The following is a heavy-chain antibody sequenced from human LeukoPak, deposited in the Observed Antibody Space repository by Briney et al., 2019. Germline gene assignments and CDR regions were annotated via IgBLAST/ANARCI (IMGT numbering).Heavy chain of an antibody. D-gene: IGHD3-22*01. CDR1: GFTFSYHT. J-gene: IGHJ3*02. CDR3: ARAHDSPMISAFDI. CDR2: ISSNGAYI. V-gene: IGHV3-21*01. Sequence: GGSLRLSCVASGFTFSYHTVNWVRQAPGKGLEWVSSISSNGAYIYYADSARGRFTISRDNAKNSLYLQMNSLRDDDTAVYYCARAHDSPMISAFDIWGQGTMVTVSS.